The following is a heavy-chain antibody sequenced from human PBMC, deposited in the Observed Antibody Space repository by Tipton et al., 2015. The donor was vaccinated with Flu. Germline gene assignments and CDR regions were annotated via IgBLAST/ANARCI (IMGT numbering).Heavy chain of an antibody. D-gene: IGHD6-19*01. V-gene: IGHV4-61*02. Sequence: TLSLTCTVSGDSISNGNYFWNWIRQPAGKGLEWIGRIHTSGTTYYKPSLKSRVTISFDTSKNHFSLNVRSVTAADTAVYFCARAGSSVWAGYYYGLDVWGPGTTVAVSS. CDR2: IHTSGTT. CDR1: GDSISNGNYF. CDR3: ARAGSSVWAGYYYGLDV. J-gene: IGHJ6*02.